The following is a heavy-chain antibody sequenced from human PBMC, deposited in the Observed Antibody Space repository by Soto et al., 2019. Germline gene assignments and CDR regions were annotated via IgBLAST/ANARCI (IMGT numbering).Heavy chain of an antibody. Sequence: GGSLGLSCAASGFTFSSYAMSWVRQAPGKGLEWVSAISGSGGSTYYADSVKGRFTISRDNSKNTLYLQMNSLRAEDTAVYYCAKDHRYYGSGSYFYYYYGMDVWGQGTTVTVSS. CDR1: GFTFSSYA. D-gene: IGHD3-10*01. CDR3: AKDHRYYGSGSYFYYYYGMDV. V-gene: IGHV3-23*01. CDR2: ISGSGGST. J-gene: IGHJ6*02.